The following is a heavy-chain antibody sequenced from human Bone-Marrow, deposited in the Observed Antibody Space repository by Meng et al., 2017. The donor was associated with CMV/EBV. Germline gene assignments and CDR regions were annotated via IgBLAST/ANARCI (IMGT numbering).Heavy chain of an antibody. J-gene: IGHJ6*02. Sequence: GGSLRLSCAASGFTFDDYAMHWVRQAPGKGLEWVSGISWNSGSMGYADSVKGRFTISRDNAKNSLYLQMNSLRAEDTAVYYCARATAASYSNYLAYYCYGMDVWGQGATVTVSS. V-gene: IGHV3-9*01. CDR2: ISWNSGSM. CDR1: GFTFDDYA. D-gene: IGHD4-11*01. CDR3: ARATAASYSNYLAYYCYGMDV.